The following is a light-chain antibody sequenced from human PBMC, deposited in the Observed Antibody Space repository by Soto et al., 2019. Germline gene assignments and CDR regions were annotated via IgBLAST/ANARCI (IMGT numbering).Light chain of an antibody. J-gene: IGLJ2*01. V-gene: IGLV2-14*03. Sequence: QSALTQPGSVSGSPGQSITISCIGTSSDVGGYKYVSWYQQHPGKVPKLMIYDATNRPSGVSNRFSGSKSGNTASLIISGRQAEDEAEYYCSSYTSSSTVVFGGGTKVTVL. CDR1: SSDVGGYKY. CDR3: SSYTSSSTVV. CDR2: DAT.